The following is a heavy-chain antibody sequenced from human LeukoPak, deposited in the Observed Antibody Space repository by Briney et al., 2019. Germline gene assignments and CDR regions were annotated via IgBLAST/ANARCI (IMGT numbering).Heavy chain of an antibody. D-gene: IGHD1-26*01. CDR2: MSGSGSIT. J-gene: IGHJ3*02. CDR3: AKGPWDLPHAFDI. CDR1: GFTFSSYA. V-gene: IGHV3-23*01. Sequence: GGSLRLSCAASGFTFSSYAMSWVRQAPGKGLECVSTMSGSGSITRYADSVKGRFIISRDNSKNTLYLQMNSLRAEDTAIYYCAKGPWDLPHAFDIWGLGTMVTVSS.